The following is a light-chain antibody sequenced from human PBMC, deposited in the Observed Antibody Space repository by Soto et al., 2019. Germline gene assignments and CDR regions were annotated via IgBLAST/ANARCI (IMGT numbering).Light chain of an antibody. CDR2: DAS. V-gene: IGKV3-11*01. Sequence: EIVLTQSPATLSLSPGGRATLSCRASQSVNNYLAWYQQKPGQAPRLLIYDASNRATGIPARFSGSGSGTEFPLTISSLEPEDFAVYYCQQRSDWPPYTFGQGTKLEIK. CDR3: QQRSDWPPYT. CDR1: QSVNNY. J-gene: IGKJ2*01.